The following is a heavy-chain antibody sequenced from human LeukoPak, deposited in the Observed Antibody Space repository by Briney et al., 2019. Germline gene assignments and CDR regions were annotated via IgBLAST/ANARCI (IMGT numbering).Heavy chain of an antibody. Sequence: SETLSLTCAVYGGSFSGYYWSWIRQPPGKGLEWIGEINHSGSTNYNPSLKSRVTISVVTSKNQFSLKLSSVTAADTAVYYCARARPYSSGWYYQEWFDPWGQGTLVTVSS. CDR3: ARARPYSSGWYYQEWFDP. J-gene: IGHJ5*02. D-gene: IGHD6-19*01. CDR1: GGSFSGYY. CDR2: INHSGST. V-gene: IGHV4-34*01.